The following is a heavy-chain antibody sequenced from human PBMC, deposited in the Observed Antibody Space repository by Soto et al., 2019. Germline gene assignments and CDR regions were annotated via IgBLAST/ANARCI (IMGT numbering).Heavy chain of an antibody. J-gene: IGHJ4*02. CDR1: GGSITRGGYN. V-gene: IGHV4-31*03. CDR3: ARDYGSGRLDY. D-gene: IGHD3-10*01. CDR2: IYYGGST. Sequence: QVQLQESGPGLVKPSQTLSLTCTVSGGSITRGGYNWGWIRHPPGKGLEWFGYIYYGGSTYYNPSLKSRVTISVDTSKNQFSLKLSSVTAADTAVYYCARDYGSGRLDYWGQGTLVTVSS.